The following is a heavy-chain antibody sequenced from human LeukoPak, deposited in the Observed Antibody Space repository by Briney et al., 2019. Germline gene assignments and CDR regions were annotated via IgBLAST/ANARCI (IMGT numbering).Heavy chain of an antibody. V-gene: IGHV3-7*01. CDR3: ARDANYYDSRGENYFNC. D-gene: IGHD3-22*01. J-gene: IGHJ4*02. CDR2: IKRDGSDT. Sequence: GGSLRLSCAASGFTFSSYAMSWVRQAPGKGLEWVANIKRDGSDTYYVDSVKGRFTISRDNAKNSLYLQLNSLRAEDTAVYYCARDANYYDSRGENYFNCWGQGTLVTVSS. CDR1: GFTFSSYA.